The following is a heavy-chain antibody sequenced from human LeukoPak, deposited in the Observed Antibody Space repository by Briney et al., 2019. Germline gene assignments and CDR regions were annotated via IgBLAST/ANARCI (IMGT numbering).Heavy chain of an antibody. Sequence: SETLSLTCTVSGASISSSNWWSWVRQPPGKGLEWIGEIYHSGSTNYNPSLKSRVTISVDKSKNQFSLKLSSVTAADTAVYYCAREIAVAGPRFFDLWGRGTLVTVSS. CDR3: AREIAVAGPRFFDL. CDR1: GASISSSNW. CDR2: IYHSGST. D-gene: IGHD6-19*01. V-gene: IGHV4-4*02. J-gene: IGHJ2*01.